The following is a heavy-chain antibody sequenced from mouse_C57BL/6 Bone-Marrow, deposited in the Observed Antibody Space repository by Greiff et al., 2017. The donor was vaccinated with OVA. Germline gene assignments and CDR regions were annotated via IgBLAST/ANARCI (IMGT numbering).Heavy chain of an antibody. D-gene: IGHD4-1*01. CDR1: GYTFTSYW. V-gene: IGHV1-5*01. Sequence: EVQLQQSGTVLARPGASVKMSCKTSGYTFTSYWMHWVKQRPGQGLEWIGAIYPGNSDTSYNQKFKGKATLTAVTSASTAYMELSILTNEYSAVYYCTRVGTDAWFAYWGQGTLVTVSA. CDR3: TRVGTDAWFAY. J-gene: IGHJ3*01. CDR2: IYPGNSDT.